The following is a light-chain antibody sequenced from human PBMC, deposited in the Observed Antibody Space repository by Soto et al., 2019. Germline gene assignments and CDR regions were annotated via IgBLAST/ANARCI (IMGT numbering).Light chain of an antibody. Sequence: SYELTQSPSVSVPPGQTATVTRGGRNIGAKSVHWYQQRPGQAPVLVVYDDSVRPSGIPERFSGSNSGNTATLTISRVEVGDEADYYCQVWDSGSTQYVFGAGTKVTVL. CDR1: NIGAKS. V-gene: IGLV3-21*02. J-gene: IGLJ1*01. CDR2: DDS. CDR3: QVWDSGSTQYV.